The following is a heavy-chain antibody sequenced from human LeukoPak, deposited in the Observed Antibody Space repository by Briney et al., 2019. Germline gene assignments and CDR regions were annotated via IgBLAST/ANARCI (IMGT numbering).Heavy chain of an antibody. J-gene: IGHJ6*04. CDR2: ISSSGSTI. V-gene: IGHV3-48*03. CDR3: AELGITMIGGV. D-gene: IGHD3-10*02. Sequence: GRSLRLSCAASGFTFSSYEMNWVRQAPGKGLEWVSYISSSGSTIYYADSVKGRFTISRDNAKNSLYLQMNSLRAEDTAVYYCAELGITMIGGVWGKGTTVTVSS. CDR1: GFTFSSYE.